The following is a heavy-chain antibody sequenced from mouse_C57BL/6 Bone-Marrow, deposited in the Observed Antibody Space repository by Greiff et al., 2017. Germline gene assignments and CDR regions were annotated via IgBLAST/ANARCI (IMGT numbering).Heavy chain of an antibody. CDR1: GYTFTDYE. CDR3: TRRDHDGYFDY. Sequence: QVQLQQSGAELVRPGASVTLSCKASGYTFTDYEMHWVKQTPVHGLEWIGAIDPETGGTAYNQKFKGKAILTADKSSSTAYMELRSLTSEDSAVYYCTRRDHDGYFDYWGQGTTRTVSS. CDR2: IDPETGGT. V-gene: IGHV1-15*01. D-gene: IGHD2-3*01. J-gene: IGHJ2*01.